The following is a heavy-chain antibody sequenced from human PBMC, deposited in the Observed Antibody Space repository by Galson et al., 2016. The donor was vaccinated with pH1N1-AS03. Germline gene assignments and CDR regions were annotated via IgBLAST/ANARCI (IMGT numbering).Heavy chain of an antibody. CDR3: ARGYCSTMSCQWGFDF. CDR1: GGSFSSYS. V-gene: IGHV4-4*07. CDR2: IYASGSS. Sequence: ETLSLTCNVSGGSFSSYSWSWIRQPAGKGLEWFGRIYASGSSNYNPSLKSRVTMSLDKSKNQFSLKLSSVTAADTAVYYCARGYCSTMSCQWGFDFWGQGTLVTVSS. J-gene: IGHJ4*02. D-gene: IGHD2-2*01.